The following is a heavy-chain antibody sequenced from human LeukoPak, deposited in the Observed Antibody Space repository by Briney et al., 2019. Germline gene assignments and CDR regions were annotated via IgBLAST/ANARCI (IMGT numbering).Heavy chain of an antibody. V-gene: IGHV1-2*02. D-gene: IGHD2-2*01. J-gene: IGHJ4*02. CDR3: ARGGEVCSSTSCYRGHEY. CDR1: GYTFTGYY. CDR2: INPDTDGT. Sequence: GASVKVSCKASGYTFTGYYMHWVRQAPGQGLEWMGWINPDTDGTSYAQRFQGRVTMTRDTSISTAYMELIRLTSDDTAVYYCARGGEVCSSTSCYRGHEYWGQGTLVTVSS.